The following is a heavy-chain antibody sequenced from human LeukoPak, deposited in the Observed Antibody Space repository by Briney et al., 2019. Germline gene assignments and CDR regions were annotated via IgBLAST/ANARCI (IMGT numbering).Heavy chain of an antibody. CDR3: ARTYDFGIGPPGDAFDS. CDR1: GFTFSSYS. Sequence: SGGSLRLSCAASGFTFSSYSMNWVRQAPGKGLEWVSYISSSSSTIYYADSVQGRFTISRDNAEDSVYLQMNSLRVEDTAVYYCARTYDFGIGPPGDAFDSWGQGTLVTVFS. J-gene: IGHJ3*02. CDR2: ISSSSSTI. V-gene: IGHV3-48*01. D-gene: IGHD3-3*01.